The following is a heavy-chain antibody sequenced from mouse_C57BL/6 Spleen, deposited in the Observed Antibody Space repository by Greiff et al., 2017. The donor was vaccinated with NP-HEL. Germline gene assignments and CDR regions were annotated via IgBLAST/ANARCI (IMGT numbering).Heavy chain of an antibody. CDR1: GYTFTDYE. D-gene: IGHD3-2*02. V-gene: IGHV1-15*01. CDR3: TRNTAQATPFAY. J-gene: IGHJ3*01. CDR2: IDPETGGT. Sequence: QVQLQQSGAELVRPGASVTLSCKASGYTFTDYEMHWVKQTPVHGLEWIGAIDPETGGTAYNQKFEGKAILTADKSSSTAYMELRSLTSEDSAVYYCTRNTAQATPFAYWGQGTLVTVSA.